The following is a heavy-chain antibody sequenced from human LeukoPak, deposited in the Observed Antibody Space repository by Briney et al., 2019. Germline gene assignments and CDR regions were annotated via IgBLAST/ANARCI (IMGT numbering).Heavy chain of an antibody. CDR3: ARDIGWDLKSGLDY. V-gene: IGHV1-18*01. CDR2: ISAYNGNT. CDR1: GYTFTSYG. J-gene: IGHJ4*02. D-gene: IGHD1-26*01. Sequence: ASVKVSCKASGYTFTSYGISWVRQAPGQGLEWMGWISAYNGNTNYAQKLQGRVTMTTDTSTSTAYMELRGLRSDDTAVYHCARDIGWDLKSGLDYWGQGTLVTVSS.